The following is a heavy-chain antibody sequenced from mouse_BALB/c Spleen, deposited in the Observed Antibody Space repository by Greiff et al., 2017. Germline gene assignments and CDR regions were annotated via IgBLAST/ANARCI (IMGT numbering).Heavy chain of an antibody. CDR2: INPYNDGT. CDR1: GYTFTSYV. J-gene: IGHJ1*01. V-gene: IGHV1-14*01. CDR3: AREGLHYYGYTWYFDV. D-gene: IGHD1-2*01. Sequence: VQLQQSGPELVKPGASVKMSCKASGYTFTSYVMHWVKQKPGQGLEWIGYINPYNDGTKYNEKFKGKATLTSDKSSSTAYMELSSLTSEDSAVYYCAREGLHYYGYTWYFDVWGAGTTVTVSS.